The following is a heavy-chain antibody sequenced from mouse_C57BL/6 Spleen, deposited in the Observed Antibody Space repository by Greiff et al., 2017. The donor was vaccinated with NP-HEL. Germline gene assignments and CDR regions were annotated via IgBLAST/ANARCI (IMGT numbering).Heavy chain of an antibody. CDR2: IYPSDSET. Sequence: QVQLKQPGAELVRPGSSVKLSCKASGYTFTSYWMDWVKQRPGQGLEWIGNIYPSDSETHYNQKFKDKATLTVDKSSSTAYMQLSSLTSEDSAVYYCARLKYYGSSSFADWGQGTLVTVSA. D-gene: IGHD1-1*01. CDR3: ARLKYYGSSSFAD. CDR1: GYTFTSYW. V-gene: IGHV1-61*01. J-gene: IGHJ3*01.